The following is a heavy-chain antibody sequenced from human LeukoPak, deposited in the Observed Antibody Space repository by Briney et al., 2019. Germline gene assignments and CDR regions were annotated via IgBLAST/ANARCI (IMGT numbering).Heavy chain of an antibody. J-gene: IGHJ4*02. CDR2: ISAYNGNT. Sequence: ASVKVSCKASGYTFTGYGISWVRQAPGQGLEWMGWISAYNGNTNYAQKLQGRVTMTTDTSTSTAYMELRGLRSDDTAVYYCARAWGGLTTVTTATFDYWGQGTLVTVSS. V-gene: IGHV1-18*01. CDR3: ARAWGGLTTVTTATFDY. CDR1: GYTFTGYG. D-gene: IGHD4-17*01.